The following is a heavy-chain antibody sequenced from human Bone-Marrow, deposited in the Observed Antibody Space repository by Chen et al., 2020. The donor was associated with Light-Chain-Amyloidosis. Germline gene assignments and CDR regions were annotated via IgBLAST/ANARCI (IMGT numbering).Heavy chain of an antibody. CDR2: IYPDDSDA. Sequence: EVQLEQSGPEVKKPGESLKISCTGSGSTFPNYWIGWVRQMPGKGLEWMWVIYPDDSDARYSPSFEGQVTISADKSITTAYLQWRSLKASDTAMYYCARRRDGYNFDYWGQGTLVTVSS. D-gene: IGHD5-12*01. J-gene: IGHJ4*02. V-gene: IGHV5-51*01. CDR1: GSTFPNYW. CDR3: ARRRDGYNFDY.